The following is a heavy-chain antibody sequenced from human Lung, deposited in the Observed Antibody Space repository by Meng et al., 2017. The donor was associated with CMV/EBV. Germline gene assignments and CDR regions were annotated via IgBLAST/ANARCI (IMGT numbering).Heavy chain of an antibody. J-gene: IGHJ5*02. CDR2: ISSSSSYI. V-gene: IGHV3-21*01. Sequence: LSCAASGFTFCSYSMNWVRQAPGKGLEWVSSISSSSSYIYYADSVKGRFTISRDNAKNSLYLQMNSLRAEDTAVYYCARNTGTRFDPWGQGTLVTVSS. D-gene: IGHD1-1*01. CDR3: ARNTGTRFDP. CDR1: GFTFCSYS.